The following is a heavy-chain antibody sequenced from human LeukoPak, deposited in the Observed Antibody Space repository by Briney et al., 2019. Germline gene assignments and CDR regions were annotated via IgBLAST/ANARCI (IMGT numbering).Heavy chain of an antibody. CDR1: GFTFSSYA. D-gene: IGHD3-22*01. V-gene: IGHV3-21*01. Sequence: PGGSLRLSCAASGFTFSSYAMSWVRQAPGKGLEWVSSISSSSSYIYYADSVKGRFTISRDNAKNSLYLQMNSLRAEDTAVYYCASPAPTYYDSSGVPAYPWGKGTLVTVSS. J-gene: IGHJ4*02. CDR2: ISSSSSYI. CDR3: ASPAPTYYDSSGVPAYP.